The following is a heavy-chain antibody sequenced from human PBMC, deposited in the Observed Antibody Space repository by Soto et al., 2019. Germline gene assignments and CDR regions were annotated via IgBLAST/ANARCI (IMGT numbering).Heavy chain of an antibody. V-gene: IGHV3-30*18. CDR3: AKEATLLYYYGMDV. Sequence: SLSLSCAASGFPFSSYGMHWGRQAPGKGLERVAVISYDGSNKYYADCGKGRFTISRDNSKNSLYLQTNSLIADDTAVYYCAKEATLLYYYGMDVWAQGTKVTVSS. J-gene: IGHJ6*02. CDR2: ISYDGSNK. D-gene: IGHD5-12*01. CDR1: GFPFSSYG.